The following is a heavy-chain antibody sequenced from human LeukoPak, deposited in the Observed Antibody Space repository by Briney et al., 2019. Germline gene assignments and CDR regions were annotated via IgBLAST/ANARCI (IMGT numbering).Heavy chain of an antibody. CDR3: ARGARQRTYYYDSSGSVYFDY. Sequence: SETLSLTCAVYGGSFSGYYWSWIRQPPGKGLEWIGEINHSGSTNYNPSLKSRVTISVDTSKNQFPLKLSSVTAADTAVYYCARGARQRTYYYDSSGSVYFDYWGQGTLVTVSS. CDR2: INHSGST. J-gene: IGHJ4*02. D-gene: IGHD3-22*01. CDR1: GGSFSGYY. V-gene: IGHV4-34*01.